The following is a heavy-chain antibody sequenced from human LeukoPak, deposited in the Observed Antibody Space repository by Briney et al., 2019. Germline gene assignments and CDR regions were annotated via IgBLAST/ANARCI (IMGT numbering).Heavy chain of an antibody. J-gene: IGHJ4*02. CDR2: IYYSGST. D-gene: IGHD1-26*01. Sequence: PSETLSLTCTVSGGSISSSSYYWGWIRQPPGKGLEWIGSIYYSGSTYYNPSLKSRVTISVDTSKNQFSLKLSSVTAADTAVYYRARVRVVRATTLFDYWGQGTLVTVS. CDR1: GGSISSSSYY. V-gene: IGHV4-39*07. CDR3: ARVRVVRATTLFDY.